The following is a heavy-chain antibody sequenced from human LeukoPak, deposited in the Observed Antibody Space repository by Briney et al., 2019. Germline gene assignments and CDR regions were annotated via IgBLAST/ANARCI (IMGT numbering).Heavy chain of an antibody. D-gene: IGHD1-26*01. J-gene: IGHJ4*02. CDR1: GFTFSNAW. V-gene: IGHV3-7*01. Sequence: ESGGSLRLSCAASGFTFSNAWMSWVRQAPGKGLEWVANINQDGSEKYYVDSVKGRFSISRDNAKNSLYLQMNSLRAEDTAVYCGVVYWGQGILITVSS. CDR2: INQDGSEK. CDR3: VVY.